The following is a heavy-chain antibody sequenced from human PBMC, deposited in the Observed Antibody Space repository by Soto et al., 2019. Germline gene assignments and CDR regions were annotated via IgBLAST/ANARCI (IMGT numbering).Heavy chain of an antibody. V-gene: IGHV1-69*01. CDR1: GGTFSSQA. CDR3: ARDVPLNYYDGTYSYYAMDV. J-gene: IGHJ6*02. CDR2: VIPVFKAT. Sequence: QVQLVQSGAEGKKPGSSVKVSCKASGGTFSSQAISWVRQAPGQGLEWVGGVIPVFKATNYAQKFQGRVTITADDSTSTAYMDLYSLRSEDTAVYYCARDVPLNYYDGTYSYYAMDVWGQGTTVTVSS. D-gene: IGHD3-22*01.